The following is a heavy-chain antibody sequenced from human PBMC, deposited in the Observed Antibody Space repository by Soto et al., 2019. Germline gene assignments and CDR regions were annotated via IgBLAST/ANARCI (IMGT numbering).Heavy chain of an antibody. CDR3: ATELYPAQSDSYGPFAD. J-gene: IGHJ4*02. D-gene: IGHD3-16*01. Sequence: SETLSLTCTVSGDSISSGYYCWSWIRQSPGRGLEWIGYIYHTGNTYYSPSLKSRVSISLDTSKNQFSLKLSAVTAAATAVYYCATELYPAQSDSYGPFADWGQGTLVTVSS. CDR1: GDSISSGYYC. CDR2: IYHTGNT. V-gene: IGHV4-30-4*01.